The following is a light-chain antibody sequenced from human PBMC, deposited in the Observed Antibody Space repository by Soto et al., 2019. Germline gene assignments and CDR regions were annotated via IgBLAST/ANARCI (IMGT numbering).Light chain of an antibody. J-gene: IGLJ1*01. Sequence: QSALTQPASVSGSPGQSITISCTGTSSDVGGYNYVSWYQQHPGKAPKLMIYEVSNRPSGVSNRFSGSKSGNTSYLTISGLQAEDEADYYCSAYTSSSTQGVFGNGTKVTVL. V-gene: IGLV2-14*01. CDR3: SAYTSSSTQGV. CDR2: EVS. CDR1: SSDVGGYNY.